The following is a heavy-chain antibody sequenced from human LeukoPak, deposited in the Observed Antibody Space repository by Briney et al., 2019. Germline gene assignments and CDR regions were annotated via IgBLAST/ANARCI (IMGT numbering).Heavy chain of an antibody. J-gene: IGHJ4*02. V-gene: IGHV3-64*01. D-gene: IGHD3-10*01. Sequence: GGSLRLSCAASGFTFSSYAMHWVRQAPGKGLEYVSAISSNGGSTYYANSVKGRFTISRDNSKNTLYLQMGSLRAEDMAVYYCARWRQDRYGSGSYWGYDYWGQGTLVTVSS. CDR1: GFTFSSYA. CDR2: ISSNGGST. CDR3: ARWRQDRYGSGSYWGYDY.